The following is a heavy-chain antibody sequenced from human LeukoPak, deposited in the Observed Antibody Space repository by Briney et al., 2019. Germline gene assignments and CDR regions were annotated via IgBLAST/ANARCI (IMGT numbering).Heavy chain of an antibody. D-gene: IGHD3-22*01. J-gene: IGHJ4*02. CDR2: IYYSGST. V-gene: IGHV4-39*01. Sequence: SETLSLTCTVSGGSIRSSSYYWGWIRQPPGKGLEWIGSIYYSGSTYYNPSLKSRVTISVDTSKKQFSLKLSSVTAADAAVYYCARHRTIYYDNGGYWVWGQGTLVTVSS. CDR1: GGSIRSSSYY. CDR3: ARHRTIYYDNGGYWV.